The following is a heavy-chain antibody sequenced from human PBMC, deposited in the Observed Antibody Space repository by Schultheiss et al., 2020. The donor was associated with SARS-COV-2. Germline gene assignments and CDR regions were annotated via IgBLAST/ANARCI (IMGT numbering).Heavy chain of an antibody. CDR1: GYTFTSYY. Sequence: ASVKVSCKASGYTFTSYYMHWVRQAPGQGLEWMGWISAYNGDTHYAQNLQGRVTMTTDTSTTTTFMELRSLRGDDTAVYYCARDIGGGFDYWGQGTLVTVSS. V-gene: IGHV1-18*04. J-gene: IGHJ4*02. CDR3: ARDIGGGFDY. CDR2: ISAYNGDT.